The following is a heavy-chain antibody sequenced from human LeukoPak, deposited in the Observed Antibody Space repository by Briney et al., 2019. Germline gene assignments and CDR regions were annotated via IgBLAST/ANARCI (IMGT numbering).Heavy chain of an antibody. CDR3: ARSSYSSSWSRANYYGMDV. CDR2: IGTAGDT. CDR1: GFTFSSYD. V-gene: IGHV3-13*01. J-gene: IGHJ6*02. Sequence: GGSLRLSCAASGFTFSSYDMHWVRQATGKGLEWVSAIGTAGDTYYPGSVKGRFAISRENAKNSLYLQMNSLRAGDTAVYYCARSSYSSSWSRANYYGMDVWGQGTTVTVSS. D-gene: IGHD6-13*01.